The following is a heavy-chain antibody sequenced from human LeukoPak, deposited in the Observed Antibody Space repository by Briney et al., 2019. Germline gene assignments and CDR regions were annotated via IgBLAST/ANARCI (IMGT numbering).Heavy chain of an antibody. CDR3: ARDAPYNMVRGVIIY. CDR2: IYSGGST. D-gene: IGHD3-10*01. J-gene: IGHJ4*02. CDR1: GFTVSSNY. Sequence: GGSLRLSCAASGFTVSSNYMSWVRQAPGKGLEWVSVIYSGGSTYYADSVKGRFTISRDNSKNTLYLQTNSLRAEDTAVYYCARDAPYNMVRGVIIYWGQGTLVTVSS. V-gene: IGHV3-66*01.